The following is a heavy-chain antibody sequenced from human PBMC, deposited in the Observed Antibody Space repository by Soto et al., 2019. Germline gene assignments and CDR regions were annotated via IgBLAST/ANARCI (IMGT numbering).Heavy chain of an antibody. J-gene: IGHJ6*02. D-gene: IGHD3-3*01. V-gene: IGHV3-30-3*01. CDR1: GFTFSSYA. CDR3: ARGRDDFWSGYPPDYYYGMDV. Sequence: QVQLVESGGGVVQPGRSLRLSCAASGFTFSSYAMHWVRQAPGKGLEWVAVISYDGSNKYYADSVKGRFTISRDNSKNTLYLQMNSLRAEDTAVYYCARGRDDFWSGYPPDYYYGMDVWGQGTTVTVSS. CDR2: ISYDGSNK.